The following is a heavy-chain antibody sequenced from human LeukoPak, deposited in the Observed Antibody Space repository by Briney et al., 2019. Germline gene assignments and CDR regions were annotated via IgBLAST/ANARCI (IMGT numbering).Heavy chain of an antibody. CDR1: GFTFSSYG. V-gene: IGHV3-30*03. D-gene: IGHD3-16*01. J-gene: IGHJ5*02. CDR3: ARVGLQYNWFDP. Sequence: GGSLRLSCAASGFTFSSYGMHWVRQAPGKGLEWVAVISYDGSNKYYADSVKGRFTISRDNAKNSLYLQMNSLRAEDTAVYYCARVGLQYNWFDPWGQGTLVTVSS. CDR2: ISYDGSNK.